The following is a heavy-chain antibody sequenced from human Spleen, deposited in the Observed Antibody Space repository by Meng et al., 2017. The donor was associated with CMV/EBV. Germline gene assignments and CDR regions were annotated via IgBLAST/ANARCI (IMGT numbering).Heavy chain of an antibody. V-gene: IGHV3-30-3*01. Sequence: GGSLRLSCAASGFTFSNSVMHWVRQAPGKGLEWVAVISYDGSSKYYADSVKGRFTISRDNSKNTLYLQMNSLRAEDTAMYYCARDPTKEYWIAARRPPDYWGQGTLVTVSS. D-gene: IGHD6-6*01. J-gene: IGHJ4*02. CDR1: GFTFSNSV. CDR3: ARDPTKEYWIAARRPPDY. CDR2: ISYDGSSK.